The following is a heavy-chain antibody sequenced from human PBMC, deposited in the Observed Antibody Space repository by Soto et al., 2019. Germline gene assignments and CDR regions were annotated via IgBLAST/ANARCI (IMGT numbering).Heavy chain of an antibody. CDR1: GYTFTGHW. CDR3: TRHTGYDSSLDY. V-gene: IGHV5-10-1*01. Sequence: GESLKLPCRGSGYTFTGHWISWVRQMPGKGLEWMGRIDPSDSYTDYSPTVQGHVTMSADKSINTAYLQWSSLQASDTAVYYCTRHTGYDSSLDYWGQGTLVTVSS. J-gene: IGHJ4*02. D-gene: IGHD5-12*01. CDR2: IDPSDSYT.